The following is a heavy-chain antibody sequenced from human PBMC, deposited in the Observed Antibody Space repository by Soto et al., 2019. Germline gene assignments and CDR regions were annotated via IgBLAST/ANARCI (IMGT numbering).Heavy chain of an antibody. D-gene: IGHD3-10*01. Sequence: SGPTLVNPTETLTLTCTFSGFSLTTNGVGVGWIRQPPGKPLEWLGLFYWDDDKRYSPSLQNRLTISKDTSKNQVVLTMTDVDPVDTATYYCVHRRRDSGPNGDYWGPGILVTVSS. CDR3: VHRRRDSGPNGDY. CDR2: FYWDDDK. J-gene: IGHJ4*02. V-gene: IGHV2-5*02. CDR1: GFSLTTNGVG.